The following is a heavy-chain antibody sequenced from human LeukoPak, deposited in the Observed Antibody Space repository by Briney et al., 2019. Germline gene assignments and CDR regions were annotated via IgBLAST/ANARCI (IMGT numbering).Heavy chain of an antibody. CDR1: GFTFSSYA. CDR3: AREWQQSLDY. D-gene: IGHD6-13*01. J-gene: IGHJ4*02. Sequence: AGGSLRLSCAASGFTFSSYAMSWVRQAPGKGLEWVSAISGSGGSTYYADSVKGWFTISRDNSKNTLYLQMNSLRAEDTAVYYCAREWQQSLDYWGQGTLVTVSS. CDR2: ISGSGGST. V-gene: IGHV3-23*01.